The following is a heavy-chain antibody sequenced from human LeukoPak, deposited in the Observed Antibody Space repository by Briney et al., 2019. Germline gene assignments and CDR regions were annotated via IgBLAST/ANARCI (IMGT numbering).Heavy chain of an antibody. CDR3: ARTYYDSSGYSPIPSDY. J-gene: IGHJ4*02. Sequence: GGSLRLSCAASGFTFSHFWMSWVRQAPGKGLEWVSAISGSGGSTYYADSVKGRSTISRDNSRNTLYLQMNSLRAEDTAVYYCARTYYDSSGYSPIPSDYWGQGTLVTVSS. CDR2: ISGSGGST. CDR1: GFTFSHFW. V-gene: IGHV3-23*01. D-gene: IGHD3-22*01.